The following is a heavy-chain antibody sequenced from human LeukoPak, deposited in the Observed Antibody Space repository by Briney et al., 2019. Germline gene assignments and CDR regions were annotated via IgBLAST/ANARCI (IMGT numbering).Heavy chain of an antibody. CDR2: INSDGSST. CDR3: ARSKKQQLVHYDAFDF. V-gene: IGHV3-74*01. J-gene: IGHJ3*01. Sequence: QPGGSLRLSCAASGFTFSSYWMHWVRQAPGKGLVWVSRINSDGSSTSYADSVKGRFTISRDNAKNTLYLQMNSLRAEDTAVYYCARSKKQQLVHYDAFDFWGQGTMVTVSS. D-gene: IGHD6-13*01. CDR1: GFTFSSYW.